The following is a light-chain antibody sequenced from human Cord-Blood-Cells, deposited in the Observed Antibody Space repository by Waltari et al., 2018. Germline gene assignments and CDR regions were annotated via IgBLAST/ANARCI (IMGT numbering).Light chain of an antibody. CDR3: QQSYSTPRT. CDR2: AAS. CDR1: QSISSY. V-gene: IGKV1-39*01. Sequence: DIQMTQAPSSLSASVGDRVTITCRSSQSISSYLNWYQQKPGKAPKLLIYAASSLQSGVPSRFSGIGSGPDFTLTISSLQPEDFVTYYCQQSYSTPRTFGGGTKVEIK. J-gene: IGKJ4*01.